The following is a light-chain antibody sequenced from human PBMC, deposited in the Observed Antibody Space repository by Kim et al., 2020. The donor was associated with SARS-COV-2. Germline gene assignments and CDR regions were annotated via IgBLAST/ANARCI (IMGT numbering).Light chain of an antibody. CDR2: DAS. CDR1: QDISNY. J-gene: IGKJ4*01. CDR3: QQYDNLPGLT. V-gene: IGKV1-33*01. Sequence: SVGDRITITGQASQDISNYLNWYQQKPAKAPKLLIYDASNLETGVPSRFSGSGSGTDFTVTISSLQPEDIATYYCQQYDNLPGLTFGGGTKVDIK.